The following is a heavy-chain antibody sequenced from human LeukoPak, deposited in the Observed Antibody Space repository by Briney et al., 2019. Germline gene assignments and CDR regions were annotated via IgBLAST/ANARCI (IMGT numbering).Heavy chain of an antibody. D-gene: IGHD2-21*02. J-gene: IGHJ3*02. CDR3: ARGGGGCGGDCYSESDAFDI. V-gene: IGHV5-51*01. CDR2: IYPGDSDT. Sequence: GESLKISCKGSGYSFTSYWIGWVRPMPGKGLEWMGIIYPGDSDTRYSPSFQGQVTISADKSISTAYLQWSSLKASDTAMYYCARGGGGCGGDCYSESDAFDIWGQGTMVTVSS. CDR1: GYSFTSYW.